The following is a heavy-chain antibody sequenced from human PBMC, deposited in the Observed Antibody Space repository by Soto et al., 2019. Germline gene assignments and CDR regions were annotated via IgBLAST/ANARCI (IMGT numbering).Heavy chain of an antibody. D-gene: IGHD3-3*01. CDR3: ARDGVTVLYYYYGMDV. J-gene: IGHJ6*02. CDR2: ISSSSSYI. V-gene: IGHV3-21*01. CDR1: GFTFSSYS. Sequence: PGGSLRLSCAASGFTFSSYSMNWVRQAPGKGLEWVSSISSSSSYIYYADSVKGRFTISRDNAKNSLYLQMNSLRAEDTAVYYCARDGVTVLYYYYGMDVWGQGTTVTVSS.